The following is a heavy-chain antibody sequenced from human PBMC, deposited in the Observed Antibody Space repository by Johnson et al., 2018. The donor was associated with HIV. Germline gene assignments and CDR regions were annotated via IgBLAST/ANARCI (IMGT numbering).Heavy chain of an antibody. CDR3: AKAWEMALVAFDI. J-gene: IGHJ3*02. CDR1: GFTFSFYC. D-gene: IGHD5-24*01. V-gene: IGHV3-7*02. Sequence: VQLVESGGGLVQPGGSLRLSCAASGFTFSFYCMSWVRQAPGKGLEWVANIKQDGSEKYYADSVKGRFTISRDNSKNTLYLQMNSLRAEDTAVYYCAKAWEMALVAFDIWGQGTMVTVSS. CDR2: IKQDGSEK.